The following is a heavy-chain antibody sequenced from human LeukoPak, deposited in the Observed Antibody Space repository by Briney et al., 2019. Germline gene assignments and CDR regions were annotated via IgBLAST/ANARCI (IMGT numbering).Heavy chain of an antibody. CDR2: ISSSSSYI. CDR3: ARAPSLEY. D-gene: IGHD2/OR15-2a*01. Sequence: WVRQAPGKGLEWVSSISSSSSYIYYADSVKGRFTISRDNAKNSLYLQMNSLRAEDTAVYYCARAPSLEYWGQGTLVTVSS. V-gene: IGHV3-21*01. J-gene: IGHJ4*02.